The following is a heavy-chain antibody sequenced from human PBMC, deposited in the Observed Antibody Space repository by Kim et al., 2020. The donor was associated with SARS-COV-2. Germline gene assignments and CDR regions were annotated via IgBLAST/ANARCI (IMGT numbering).Heavy chain of an antibody. CDR3: ARGSGWANYYYGMDV. Sequence: GGSLRLSCAASGFTVSSNYMSWVRQAPGKGLEWVSVIYSGGSTYYADSVKGRFTISRDNSKNTLYLQMNSLRAEDTAVYYCARGSGWANYYYGMDVWGQGTTVTVSS. J-gene: IGHJ6*02. D-gene: IGHD6-19*01. CDR1: GFTVSSNY. V-gene: IGHV3-53*01. CDR2: IYSGGST.